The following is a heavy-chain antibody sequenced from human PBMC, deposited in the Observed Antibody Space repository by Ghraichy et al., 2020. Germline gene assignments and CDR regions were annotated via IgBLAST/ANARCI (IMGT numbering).Heavy chain of an antibody. D-gene: IGHD4-23*01. Sequence: GGSLRLSCAASKIIFSTYDMHWVRLAPRKGLEWVAVIWYDGSYIYYAESVQGRFTISRDNYKNTLYLQMNSLRVEDTAVYYCSRGAHGGNNEMDVWGQGTTVTV. CDR1: KIIFSTYD. J-gene: IGHJ6*02. V-gene: IGHV3-33*08. CDR3: SRGAHGGNNEMDV. CDR2: IWYDGSYI.